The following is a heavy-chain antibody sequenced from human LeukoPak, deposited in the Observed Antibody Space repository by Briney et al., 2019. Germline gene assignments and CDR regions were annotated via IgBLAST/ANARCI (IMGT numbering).Heavy chain of an antibody. V-gene: IGHV1-8*01. CDR3: ARGRIRYDDYSSGWFVFFEF. J-gene: IGHJ4*02. Sequence: ASVTVSFTASGYDFSRYDINWVRLAPGQGLEWMGWMNPNNGDTDYAQNFQGRVTMTRDTSMSTAYMELSSLSSEDTALYYCARGRIRYDDYSSGWFVFFEFWGQGSLVTVSS. CDR1: GYDFSRYD. D-gene: IGHD6-19*01. CDR2: MNPNNGDT.